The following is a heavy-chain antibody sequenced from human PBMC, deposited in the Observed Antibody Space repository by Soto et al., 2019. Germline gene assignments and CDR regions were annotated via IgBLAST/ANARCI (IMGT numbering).Heavy chain of an antibody. CDR1: GFTFSSYG. V-gene: IGHV3-30*18. CDR3: AKDDLWFGELFGPYGMDV. CDR2: ISYDGSNK. J-gene: IGHJ6*02. D-gene: IGHD3-10*01. Sequence: ESGGGVVQPGRSLRLSCAASGFTFSSYGMHWVRQAPGKGLEWVAVISYDGSNKYYADSVKGRFTISRDNSKNTLYLQMNSLRAEDTAVYYCAKDDLWFGELFGPYGMDVWGQGTTVTVSS.